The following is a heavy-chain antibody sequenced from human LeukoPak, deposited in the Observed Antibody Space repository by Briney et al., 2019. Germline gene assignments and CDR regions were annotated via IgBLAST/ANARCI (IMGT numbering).Heavy chain of an antibody. Sequence: SVQVSCKASGYTFTSYGITWVRQAPGQGPEWMGWISAYTGNTNYAQNLQGRVTMTTDTSTSTAYMELRSLRSDDTAVYYCARVRGSYSVYGMDVWGQGTTVTVSS. CDR2: ISAYTGNT. CDR1: GYTFTSYG. J-gene: IGHJ6*02. V-gene: IGHV1-18*04. CDR3: ARVRGSYSVYGMDV. D-gene: IGHD1-26*01.